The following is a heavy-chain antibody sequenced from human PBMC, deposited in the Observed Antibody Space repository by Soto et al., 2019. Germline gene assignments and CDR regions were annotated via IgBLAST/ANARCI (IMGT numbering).Heavy chain of an antibody. CDR3: ARDVRDSSGYPEYYFDY. Sequence: PGGSLRLSCAASGFTVSSNYMSRVRQAPGKGLEWVSVIFSGGNTYYADSVKGRFTISRDNSKNTLYLQMNNVRAEDTAVYYCARDVRDSSGYPEYYFDYWGQGTLVTVSS. CDR2: IFSGGNT. CDR1: GFTVSSNY. D-gene: IGHD3-22*01. J-gene: IGHJ4*02. V-gene: IGHV3-66*01.